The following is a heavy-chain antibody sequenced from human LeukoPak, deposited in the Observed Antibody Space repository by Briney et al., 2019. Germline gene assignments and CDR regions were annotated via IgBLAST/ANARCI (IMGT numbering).Heavy chain of an antibody. V-gene: IGHV3-7*01. D-gene: IGHD6-13*01. CDR3: ARDGTAAGLYFDL. CDR1: GFTFTSYW. Sequence: GGSLRLSCAVSGFTFTSYWMNWVRQAPGKGLEWVASIRQDGGEKSYLDSVKGRFTISRDNTKNSLYLQINRLRAEDTAVYYCARDGTAAGLYFDLWGQGTLVTVSS. CDR2: IRQDGGEK. J-gene: IGHJ4*01.